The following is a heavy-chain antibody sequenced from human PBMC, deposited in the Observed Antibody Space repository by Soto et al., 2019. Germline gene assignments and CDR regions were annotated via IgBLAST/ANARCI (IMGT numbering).Heavy chain of an antibody. CDR2: IRSKANSYAT. CDR1: GFTFSGSA. J-gene: IGHJ6*02. CDR3: TSPAEVVPAAGYYYYYGMDV. D-gene: IGHD2-2*01. Sequence: PGGSLRLSCAASGFTFSGSAMHWVRQASGKGLEWVGCIRSKANSYATAYAASVKGRFTISRDDSKNTAYLQMNSLKTEDTAVYYCTSPAEVVPAAGYYYYYGMDVWGQGTTVTVSS. V-gene: IGHV3-73*01.